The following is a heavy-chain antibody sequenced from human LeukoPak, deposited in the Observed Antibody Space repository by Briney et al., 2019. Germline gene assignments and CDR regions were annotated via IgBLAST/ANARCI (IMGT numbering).Heavy chain of an antibody. V-gene: IGHV3-21*01. CDR1: GFTFSSYS. D-gene: IGHD2-15*01. Sequence: GGSLRLSCAASGFTFSSYSMNWVRQAPGKGLEWVSSISSSSSYIYYADSVKGRFTISRDNAKNSLYLQMNSLRAEDTAVYYCAREGVHCSGGSCYYGDAFDIWGQGTMVTVSS. CDR2: ISSSSSYI. CDR3: AREGVHCSGGSCYYGDAFDI. J-gene: IGHJ3*02.